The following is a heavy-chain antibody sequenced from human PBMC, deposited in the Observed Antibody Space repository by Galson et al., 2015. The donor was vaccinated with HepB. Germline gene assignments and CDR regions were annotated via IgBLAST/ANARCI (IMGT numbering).Heavy chain of an antibody. CDR1: GFTFSSYA. D-gene: IGHD6-19*01. CDR2: ISGSGGNT. V-gene: IGHV3-23*01. CDR3: ARGGQWLRPYYFHY. Sequence: SLRFSCAASGFTFSSYAMSWVCQAPGKGLEWVSAISGSGGNTYYADSVKGRFTISRDNSKNTLYLQMNSLRAEDTAVYYCARGGQWLRPYYFHYCGQGTLVTVSS. J-gene: IGHJ4*02.